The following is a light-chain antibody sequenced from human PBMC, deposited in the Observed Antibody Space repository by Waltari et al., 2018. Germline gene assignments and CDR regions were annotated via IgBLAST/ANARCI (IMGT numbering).Light chain of an antibody. CDR1: QSISTY. J-gene: IGKJ4*01. Sequence: DFQMTQSPSSLSASVGDRATITCRASQSISTYLNWYQQKPGKAPNLLIYAASSLQSGVPSRFSGSGSGTDFTLTISSLQPEDFATYYCQQSYSPLTFGGGTKVEIK. V-gene: IGKV1-39*01. CDR2: AAS. CDR3: QQSYSPLT.